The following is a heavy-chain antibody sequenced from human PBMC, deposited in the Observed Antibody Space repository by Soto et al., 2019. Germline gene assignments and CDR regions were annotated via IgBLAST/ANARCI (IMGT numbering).Heavy chain of an antibody. J-gene: IGHJ4*02. CDR2: VNPSGDRT. CDR1: GYAFSSHY. CDR3: GGDGAATSTGFDY. Sequence: QVLLVQSAAEVKEPGASVKLSCKASGYAFSSHYMYWVRQAPGQGLEWMGRVNPSGDRTTYSQKFQGRITMTRDTSTSTFYLEVRSLISGDMGVYYCGGDGAATSTGFDYWGQGTLVTVSS. V-gene: IGHV1-46*03. D-gene: IGHD4-17*01.